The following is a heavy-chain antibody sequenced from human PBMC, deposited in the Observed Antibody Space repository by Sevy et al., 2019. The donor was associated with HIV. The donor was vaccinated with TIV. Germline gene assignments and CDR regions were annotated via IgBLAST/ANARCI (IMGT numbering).Heavy chain of an antibody. D-gene: IGHD2-15*01. J-gene: IGHJ4*02. CDR1: GFTFSSYW. CDR3: ARDLPYCSGGSCATDPFDY. Sequence: GGSLRLSCAASGFTFSSYWMSWVRQAPGKGLEWVANIKQDGSEKYYVDSVKGRFTISRDNAKNSLYLQMNSLRAKDTAVYYCARDLPYCSGGSCATDPFDYWGQGTLVTVSS. CDR2: IKQDGSEK. V-gene: IGHV3-7*03.